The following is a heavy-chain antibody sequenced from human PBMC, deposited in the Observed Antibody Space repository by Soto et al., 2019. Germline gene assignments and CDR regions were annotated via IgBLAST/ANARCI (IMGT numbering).Heavy chain of an antibody. Sequence: PGGSLRLSCAASGFTFSSYGMHWVRQAPGKGLEWVAVISYDGSNKYYADSVKGRFTISRDNSKNTLYLQMNSLRAEDTAVYYCAKDPTIFVVVTRIDYWGQGT. V-gene: IGHV3-30*18. CDR1: GFTFSSYG. J-gene: IGHJ4*02. D-gene: IGHD3-3*01. CDR2: ISYDGSNK. CDR3: AKDPTIFVVVTRIDY.